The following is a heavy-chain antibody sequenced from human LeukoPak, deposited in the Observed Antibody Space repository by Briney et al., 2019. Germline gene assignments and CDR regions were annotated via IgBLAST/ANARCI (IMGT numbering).Heavy chain of an antibody. CDR3: AAWYSSGWYGGY. Sequence: GGSLRLSCAASGFTFSGYYMSWIRQAPGKGLEWIYYISSSGSTIFQADSMKGRFTISRDNAKNSLYLQMNSLRAEDTAVYYCAAWYSSGWYGGYWGQGTLVTVPS. V-gene: IGHV3-11*04. D-gene: IGHD6-19*01. CDR1: GFTFSGYY. CDR2: ISSSGSTI. J-gene: IGHJ4*02.